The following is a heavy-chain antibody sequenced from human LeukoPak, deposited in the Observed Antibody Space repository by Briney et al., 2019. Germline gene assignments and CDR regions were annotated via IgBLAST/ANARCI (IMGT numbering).Heavy chain of an antibody. J-gene: IGHJ4*02. Sequence: ASVKVSCKASGYTFTSYGISWVRQPPGQGLEWMGSISAYNGNTNYAQKLQGRVTMTTDTSTSTAYMELRSLRSDDTAVYYCARDEAYYDFWSGYSPQGRIDYWGQGTLVTVSS. CDR1: GYTFTSYG. V-gene: IGHV1-18*01. CDR2: ISAYNGNT. D-gene: IGHD3-3*01. CDR3: ARDEAYYDFWSGYSPQGRIDY.